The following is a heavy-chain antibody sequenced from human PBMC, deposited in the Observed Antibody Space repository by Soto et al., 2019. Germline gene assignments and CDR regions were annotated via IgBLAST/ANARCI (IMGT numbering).Heavy chain of an antibody. D-gene: IGHD3-22*01. CDR3: ARQGSSGYYYRYYYGMDV. Sequence: EVQLVESGGGLIQPGGSLRLSCAASGFTVSSNYMSWVRQAPGKGLEWVSVIYSGGSTYYADSVKGRFTISRDNSKNTRYLQMNRLRAEDTAVYYCARQGSSGYYYRYYYGMDVWGQGTTVTVSS. J-gene: IGHJ6*02. V-gene: IGHV3-53*01. CDR2: IYSGGST. CDR1: GFTVSSNY.